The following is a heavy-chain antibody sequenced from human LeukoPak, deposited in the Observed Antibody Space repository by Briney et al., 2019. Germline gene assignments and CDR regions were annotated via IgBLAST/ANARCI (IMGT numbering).Heavy chain of an antibody. V-gene: IGHV1-8*01. J-gene: IGHJ4*02. CDR2: MNPNSGNT. CDR1: GYTFTSYD. CDR3: ARVGHCYDSSGYLSTVYYFDY. D-gene: IGHD3-22*01. Sequence: GASVKVSCKASGYTFTSYDINWVRQATGQGLEWMRWMNPNSGNTGYAQKFQGRVTMTRNTSITTAYMELSSLRSEDTAVYYCARVGHCYDSSGYLSTVYYFDYWGQGTLVTVSS.